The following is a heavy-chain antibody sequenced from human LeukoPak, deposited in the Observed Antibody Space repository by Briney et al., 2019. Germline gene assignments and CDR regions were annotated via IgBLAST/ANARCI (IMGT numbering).Heavy chain of an antibody. D-gene: IGHD1-1*01. CDR2: IYPSGST. CDR3: ARAPTGTGGWNWFDS. J-gene: IGHJ5*01. CDR1: GGSISSYY. V-gene: IGHV4-4*07. Sequence: NPSETLSLTCTVSGGSISSYYWSWIRQPAGKGLELIGRIYPSGSTNYNPSLKSRVTMSVDTSKNQFSLKLSSVTAADTAVYYCARAPTGTGGWNWFDSWGQGTLVTVSS.